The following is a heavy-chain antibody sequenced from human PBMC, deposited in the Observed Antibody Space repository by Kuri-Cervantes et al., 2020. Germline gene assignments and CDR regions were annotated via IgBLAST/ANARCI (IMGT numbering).Heavy chain of an antibody. CDR1: GFMFSNYV. CDR2: ISGSCGDT. J-gene: IGHJ2*01. CDR3: AKKKGGNYWYFDL. V-gene: IGHV3-23*01. Sequence: LPCAASGFMFSNYVMSWVRQAPGKGLEWVSAISGSCGDTYSPNSEKGRFTIPRDNSKNTLYLQMNSLRVEDTAVYYCAKKKGGNYWYFDLWGRGTRVTVSS. D-gene: IGHD1-26*01.